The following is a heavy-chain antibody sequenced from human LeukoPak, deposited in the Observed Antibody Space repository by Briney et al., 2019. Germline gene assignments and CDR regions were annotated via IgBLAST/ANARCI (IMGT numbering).Heavy chain of an antibody. J-gene: IGHJ3*02. CDR1: GFTVSSNY. D-gene: IGHD4-23*01. V-gene: IGHV3-53*01. Sequence: PGGSLRLSCAASGFTVSSNYMSWVRQAPGKGLEWVSVFYSGGSRYYADSVKGRLTISRDNSKNTLYFQMNSLRAEDTAVYYCASGTFYGGNSPFAFDIWGQGTMVTVSS. CDR2: FYSGGSR. CDR3: ASGTFYGGNSPFAFDI.